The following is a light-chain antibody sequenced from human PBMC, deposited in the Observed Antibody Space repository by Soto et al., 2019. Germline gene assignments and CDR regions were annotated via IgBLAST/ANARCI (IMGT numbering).Light chain of an antibody. CDR2: KAS. V-gene: IGKV1-5*03. CDR1: RSISGW. J-gene: IGKJ2*01. Sequence: DIQMTQSPTTLSASVGDRVMMTCRASRSISGWLAWYQQKPGKAPKLLIYKASNLETGVPSRFSGSGSGTEFTLTISGLQPDDFATYYCQHYNSYPYTFGPGTKRDIK. CDR3: QHYNSYPYT.